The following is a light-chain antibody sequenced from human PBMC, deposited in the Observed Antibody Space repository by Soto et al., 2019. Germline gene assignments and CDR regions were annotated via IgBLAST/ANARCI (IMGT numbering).Light chain of an antibody. V-gene: IGLV1-51*01. CDR1: SSNIANNY. CDR2: DNN. CDR3: GTWDSSLSAGV. Sequence: QSVLTQPPSVSAAPGQKVTISCSGSSSNIANNYVSWYQQLPGTAPKLLIYDNNKRPSGIPDRFSGSKSGTSATLGITGLQTGDEADYYCGTWDSSLSAGVFGGGTKLNVL. J-gene: IGLJ2*01.